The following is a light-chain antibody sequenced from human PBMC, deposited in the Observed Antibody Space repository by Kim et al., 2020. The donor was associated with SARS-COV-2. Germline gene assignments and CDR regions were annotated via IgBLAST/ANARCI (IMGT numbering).Light chain of an antibody. CDR3: QQYGDLRT. J-gene: IGKJ1*01. Sequence: LTPGERATLSCRASQSLSSSYLAWYQQKPGQAPRLLIYDSSRRATGIPDRFSGSGSGTDFTLSISRLEPEDCAVYYCQQYGDLRTFGQGTKVEIK. CDR2: DSS. CDR1: QSLSSSY. V-gene: IGKV3-20*01.